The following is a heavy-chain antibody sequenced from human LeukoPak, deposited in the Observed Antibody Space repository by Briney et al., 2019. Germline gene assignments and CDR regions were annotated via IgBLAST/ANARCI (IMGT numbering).Heavy chain of an antibody. J-gene: IGHJ4*02. Sequence: SETLSLTCTVSGGSISRGDYYWSWIRQPPGEGLEWIGYIYYSGSTYYNPSLKSRVTISVDTSKNQFSLKLSSVTAADTAVYYCASYSNYGSSYYFDYWGQGTLVTVSS. CDR1: GGSISRGDYY. CDR2: IYYSGST. V-gene: IGHV4-30-4*01. CDR3: ASYSNYGSSYYFDY. D-gene: IGHD4-11*01.